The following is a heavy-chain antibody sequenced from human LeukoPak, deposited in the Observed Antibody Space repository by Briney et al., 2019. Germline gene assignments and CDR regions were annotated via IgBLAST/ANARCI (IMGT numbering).Heavy chain of an antibody. J-gene: IGHJ6*02. CDR3: ARDRVAAGYYYYYGMDV. Sequence: ASVKVSCKASGYTFTSYGISWVRQAPGQGLEWTGWISAYNGNTNYAQKLQGRVTMTTDTSTSTAYMELRSLRSDDTAVYYCARDRVAAGYYYYYGMDVWGQGTTVTVSS. CDR2: ISAYNGNT. D-gene: IGHD6-13*01. CDR1: GYTFTSYG. V-gene: IGHV1-18*01.